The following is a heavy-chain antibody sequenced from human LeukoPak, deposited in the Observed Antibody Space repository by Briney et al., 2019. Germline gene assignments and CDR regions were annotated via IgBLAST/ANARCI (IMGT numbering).Heavy chain of an antibody. V-gene: IGHV4-59*12. Sequence: PSETLSLTCTVSGGSISSYYWSWIRQPPGKGLEWIGYIYYSGSTNYNPSLKSRVTISVDTSKNQFSLKLSSVTAADTAVYYCARGFLYSSGWFHRAEYFQHWGQGTLVTVSS. J-gene: IGHJ1*01. CDR2: IYYSGST. CDR1: GGSISSYY. D-gene: IGHD6-19*01. CDR3: ARGFLYSSGWFHRAEYFQH.